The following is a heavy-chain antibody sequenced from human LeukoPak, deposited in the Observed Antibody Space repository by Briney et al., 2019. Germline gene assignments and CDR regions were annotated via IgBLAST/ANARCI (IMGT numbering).Heavy chain of an antibody. Sequence: GGSLRLSCAASGFTFNLAWMSWVRQTPGKGLQWVARIAVTPDGPATDYATPVRGRSSISRDDSRNMVYLQMSSLRTDDTAVYYCVWSSTWDKRFYLDQWGQGTLVTVSS. CDR1: GFTFNLAW. J-gene: IGHJ4*02. V-gene: IGHV3-15*04. D-gene: IGHD6-6*01. CDR3: VWSSTWDKRFYLDQ. CDR2: IAVTPDGPAT.